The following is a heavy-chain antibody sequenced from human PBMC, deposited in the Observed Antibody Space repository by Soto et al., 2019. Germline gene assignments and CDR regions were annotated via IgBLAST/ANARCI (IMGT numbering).Heavy chain of an antibody. CDR2: IIPIFGTA. CDR3: ASGPHISTVARYGMDV. D-gene: IGHD4-17*01. V-gene: IGHV1-69*05. J-gene: IGHJ6*02. CDR1: GGTFSSYA. Sequence: QVQLVQSGAEVKKPGSSVKVSCKASGGTFSSYAISWVRQAPGQGLEWMGGIIPIFGTANYAQKFQGRVTITSDESTSTAYMELSSLRSEATAVYYCASGPHISTVARYGMDVWGQGTTVTVSS.